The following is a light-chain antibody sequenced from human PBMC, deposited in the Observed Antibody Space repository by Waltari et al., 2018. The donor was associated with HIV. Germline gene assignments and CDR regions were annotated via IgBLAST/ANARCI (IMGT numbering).Light chain of an antibody. CDR1: RSNLGSNY. J-gene: IGLJ2*01. V-gene: IGLV1-47*01. CDR2: RNK. Sequence: QSVLPQPPSASGTPGQRVTISCSGSRSNLGSNYVHWYQQLPGTAPKLLIYRNKQRPSGVPDRFFGSKSGTSASLAISGLRSEDEAEYYCAAWDDSLSGVVFGGGTKLTVL. CDR3: AAWDDSLSGVV.